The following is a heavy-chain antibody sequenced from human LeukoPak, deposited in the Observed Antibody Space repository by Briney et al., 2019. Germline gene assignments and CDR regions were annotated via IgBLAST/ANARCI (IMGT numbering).Heavy chain of an antibody. J-gene: IGHJ4*02. CDR2: ISGGGENT. V-gene: IGHV3-23*01. D-gene: IGHD3-16*01. CDR3: TTSWPKVREGDQ. Sequence: GGSLRLSCAASGFTFYYYAMRWVRQAPGKGLEWLSEISGGGENTNYADSVKGRFTISRDNPKDTLFLHMSSLRVEDTAVYYCTTSWPKVREGDQWGQGTLVTVS. CDR1: GFTFYYYA.